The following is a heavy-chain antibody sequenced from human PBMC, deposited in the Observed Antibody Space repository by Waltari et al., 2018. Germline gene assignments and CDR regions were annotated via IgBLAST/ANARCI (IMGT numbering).Heavy chain of an antibody. V-gene: IGHV3-48*01. Sequence: EVQLVESGGGLVQPGGSLRLSCAASGFTFSSYSMNWVRQAPGTGLEWVSYISSSSSTKYYEDSGKGGFTISRDNAKNSLYLQMNSLRAEDTAVYYCARGYGSGSYYNWYYYYGMDVWGQGTTVTVSS. CDR2: ISSSSSTK. D-gene: IGHD3-10*01. CDR3: ARGYGSGSYYNWYYYYGMDV. CDR1: GFTFSSYS. J-gene: IGHJ6*02.